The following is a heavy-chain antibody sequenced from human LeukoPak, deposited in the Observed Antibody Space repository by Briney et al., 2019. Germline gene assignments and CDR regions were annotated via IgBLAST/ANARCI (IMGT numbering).Heavy chain of an antibody. CDR1: GYTFTGYY. V-gene: IGHV1-2*02. CDR2: INPNSGGT. J-gene: IGHJ4*02. D-gene: IGHD6-19*01. CDR3: AGVVASGRDY. Sequence: ASVKVSCKASGYTFTGYYMHWVRQAPGQGLEWMGWINPNSGGTNYAQKFQGRVTMTRDTSITTAYMDLSRLTSDDAAVYYCAGVVASGRDYWGQGTLVTVSS.